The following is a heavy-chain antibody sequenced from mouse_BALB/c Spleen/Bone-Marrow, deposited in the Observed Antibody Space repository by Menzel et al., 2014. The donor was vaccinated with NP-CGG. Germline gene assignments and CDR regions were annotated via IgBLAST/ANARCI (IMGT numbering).Heavy chain of an antibody. J-gene: IGHJ3*01. CDR1: GYTFTNYW. CDR2: IDPSNGRT. CDR3: ATLGD. D-gene: IGHD4-1*01. V-gene: IGHV1S81*02. Sequence: VQLQQSGAELVKPGASVKLSCETSGYTFTNYWMHWVRQRPGQGLEWIGEIDPSNGRTNFYEKFNSKATLTVDKSSSTAYMQLSSLTSEDSAVYYCATLGDWGQGTLVTVSA.